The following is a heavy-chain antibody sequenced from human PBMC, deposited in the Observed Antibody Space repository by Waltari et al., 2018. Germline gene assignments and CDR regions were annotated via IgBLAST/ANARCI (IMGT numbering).Heavy chain of an antibody. D-gene: IGHD6-25*01. CDR3: ARDRGAAAGFQH. V-gene: IGHV1-2*02. J-gene: IGHJ1*01. CDR2: INHNSGGT. Sequence: QVQLVQSGAEVKKPGAPVKVACTASGYTFTGYYMHWVRQAPGQGLEWMGWINHNSGGTNYAQKFQGRVTMTRDTSISTAYMELSRLRSDDTAVYYCARDRGAAAGFQHWGQGTLVTVSS. CDR1: GYTFTGYY.